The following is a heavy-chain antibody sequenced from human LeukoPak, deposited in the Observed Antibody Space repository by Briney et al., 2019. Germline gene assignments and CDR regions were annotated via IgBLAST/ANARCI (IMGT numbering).Heavy chain of an antibody. J-gene: IGHJ4*02. CDR2: ISGDGVTT. Sequence: GGSLRLSCAASGFIFRDYSMHWVRRVPGKGLEWKSLISGDGVTTYYADSVKGRFTISRDNHEDSLYLQMNTLRTEDTAFYYCARGVNTISFTFDYWARGSLVTVSS. V-gene: IGHV3-43*02. CDR1: GFIFRDYS. CDR3: ARGVNTISFTFDY. D-gene: IGHD3-22*01.